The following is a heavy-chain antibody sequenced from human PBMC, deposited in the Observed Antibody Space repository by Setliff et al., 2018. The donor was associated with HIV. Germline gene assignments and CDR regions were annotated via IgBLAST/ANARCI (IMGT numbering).Heavy chain of an antibody. Sequence: RASVKVSCKASGYTFTSSDINWVRQATGQGLEWMGWMNPNSGNTGYAQKFQGRVTMTRDTSISTAYMELSSLRSDDTAVYYCARGTAPRPASVLEFLEWLFPNWFDPWGQGTLVTVSS. CDR1: GYTFTSSD. D-gene: IGHD3-3*02. CDR2: MNPNSGNT. J-gene: IGHJ5*02. V-gene: IGHV1-8*02. CDR3: ARGTAPRPASVLEFLEWLFPNWFDP.